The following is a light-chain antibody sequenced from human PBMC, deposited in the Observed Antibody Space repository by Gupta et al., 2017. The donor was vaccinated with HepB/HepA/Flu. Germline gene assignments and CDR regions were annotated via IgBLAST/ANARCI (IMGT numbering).Light chain of an antibody. CDR3: AAWDDSLNGVP. V-gene: IGLV1-44*01. CDR1: GSNIGTNA. Sequence: QSVLTQPPSASGTPGQRVTISCSGSGSNIGTNAVNWYQQLPGTAPKLLIYSNNQRPSGVPDRLSGSKSGTSASLAISGLQSEDEADYYCAAWDDSLNGVPFGGGTKLTVL. CDR2: SNN. J-gene: IGLJ2*01.